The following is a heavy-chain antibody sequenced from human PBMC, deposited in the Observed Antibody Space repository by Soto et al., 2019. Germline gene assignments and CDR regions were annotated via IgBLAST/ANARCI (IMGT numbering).Heavy chain of an antibody. J-gene: IGHJ4*02. CDR2: IYTGGPT. V-gene: IGHV3-66*01. D-gene: IGHD3-10*01. CDR1: GFTARITY. Sequence: GGSLRLSCAASGFTARITYMSWVRQAPGKGLEWVSLIYTGGPTYYADSVQDRFTLSRDNSKNTLDLQMNSLRAEDTAVYYCASSRGSFNDYWGQGILVTVSS. CDR3: ASSRGSFNDY.